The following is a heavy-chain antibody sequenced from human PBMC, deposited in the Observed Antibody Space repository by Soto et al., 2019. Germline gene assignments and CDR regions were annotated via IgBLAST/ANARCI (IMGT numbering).Heavy chain of an antibody. CDR3: ARSEHSSSYDFDY. D-gene: IGHD6-6*01. CDR1: GGTFSSYT. J-gene: IGHJ4*02. V-gene: IGHV1-69*02. CDR2: IIPILGIA. Sequence: SVKVSCKASGGTFSSYTISWVRQAPGQGLEWMGRIIPILGIANYAQKFQGRVTITADKSTSTAYMELSSLRSEDTAVYYCARSEHSSSYDFDYWGQGTLVTVSS.